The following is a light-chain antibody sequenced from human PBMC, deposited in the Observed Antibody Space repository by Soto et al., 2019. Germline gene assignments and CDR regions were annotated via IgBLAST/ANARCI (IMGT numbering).Light chain of an antibody. V-gene: IGKV3D-15*01. CDR2: GGS. Sequence: EIVITQSPGTLSLSPGERATVSCRASQTVRGIYLAWYQQKPGQAPRLLIYGGSSRATGIPDRFSGSGSGTEFTLTISSLQSEDFAVYYCQQYNNWPRTFGQGTKVDIK. J-gene: IGKJ1*01. CDR3: QQYNNWPRT. CDR1: QTVRGIY.